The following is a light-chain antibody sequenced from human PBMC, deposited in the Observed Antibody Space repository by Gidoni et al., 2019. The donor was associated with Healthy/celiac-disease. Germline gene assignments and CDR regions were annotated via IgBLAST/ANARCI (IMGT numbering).Light chain of an antibody. Sequence: QSALTQPASVSGSPGQSITIYCTGTISDVGGYNYVSWYQQHPGKAPKLMIYDVSNRPSGVSNRFSGSKSGNTASLTISGLQAEDEADYYCSSYTSSSTLHVVFGGGTKLTVL. CDR3: SSYTSSSTLHVV. J-gene: IGLJ2*01. CDR1: ISDVGGYNY. V-gene: IGLV2-14*03. CDR2: DVS.